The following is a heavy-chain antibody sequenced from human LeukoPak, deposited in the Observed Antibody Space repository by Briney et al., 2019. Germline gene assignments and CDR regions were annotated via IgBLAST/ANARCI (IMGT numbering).Heavy chain of an antibody. CDR1: EFTFGSFA. D-gene: IGHD1-26*01. Sequence: GGSLRLSCVASEFTFGSFAMDWVRPPPGRGREWVGGISDSGSQQHYAESLKGRFTSSKDTSKDTLYLQMRSLGGDDTAAYHCVRDPERLAGGHFDLWGRETLLTVSS. J-gene: IGHJ2*01. CDR3: VRDPERLAGGHFDL. CDR2: ISDSGSQQ. V-gene: IGHV3-30*04.